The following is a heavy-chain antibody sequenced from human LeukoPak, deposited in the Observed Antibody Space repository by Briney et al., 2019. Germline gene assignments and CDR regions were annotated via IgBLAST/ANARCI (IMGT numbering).Heavy chain of an antibody. CDR3: ARDLRATWNYYYGMDV. J-gene: IGHJ6*02. CDR1: GYPFISYA. Sequence: ASVKVSCKASGYPFISYAMHWVRQAPGQRLEWMGWINAGNGNTKYSQKFQGRVTITRDTSASTAYMELSSLRSEDTAVYYCARDLRATWNYYYGMDVWGQGTTVTVSS. CDR2: INAGNGNT. D-gene: IGHD1-26*01. V-gene: IGHV1-3*01.